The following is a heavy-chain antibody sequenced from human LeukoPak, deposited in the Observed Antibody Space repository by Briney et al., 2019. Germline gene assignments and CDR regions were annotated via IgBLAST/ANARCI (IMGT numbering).Heavy chain of an antibody. J-gene: IGHJ3*02. CDR1: GGSISSSSYY. V-gene: IGHV4-39*07. CDR2: IYYSGST. Sequence: SETLSLTCTVSGGSISSSSYYWGWIRQPPGKGLEWIGSIYYSGSTYYNPSLKSRVTISVDTSKNQFSLKLSSVTAADTAVYYCASSDWNDTDGAFDIWGQGTMVTVSS. CDR3: ASSDWNDTDGAFDI. D-gene: IGHD1-1*01.